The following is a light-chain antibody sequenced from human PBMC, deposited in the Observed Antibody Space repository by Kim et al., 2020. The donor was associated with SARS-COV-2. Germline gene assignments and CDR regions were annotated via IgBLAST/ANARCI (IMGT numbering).Light chain of an antibody. J-gene: IGLJ3*02. CDR3: QSFDTSLSGRGV. CDR1: RSNVGAGYD. Sequence: VTVPCTGSRSNVGAGYDVHWYQQLPGTAPKLLIYANNNRPSGVPDRFSGSKSGTSASLAITGLQAEDEADYYCQSFDTSLSGRGVFGGGTQLTVL. CDR2: ANN. V-gene: IGLV1-40*01.